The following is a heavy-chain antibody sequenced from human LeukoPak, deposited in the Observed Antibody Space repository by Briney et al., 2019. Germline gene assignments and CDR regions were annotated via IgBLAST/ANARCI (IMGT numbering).Heavy chain of an antibody. Sequence: PGGSLRLSCAASGFTFNSYGMHWVRQAPGKGLEWVAVMWYDGSNKYYADSVKGRFTISRDDSKNTLYLQMNSLRAEDTAMYYCATGLPPVMKYYFDCWGQGTLVTVSS. V-gene: IGHV3-33*03. D-gene: IGHD4-11*01. CDR1: GFTFNSYG. J-gene: IGHJ4*02. CDR3: ATGLPPVMKYYFDC. CDR2: MWYDGSNK.